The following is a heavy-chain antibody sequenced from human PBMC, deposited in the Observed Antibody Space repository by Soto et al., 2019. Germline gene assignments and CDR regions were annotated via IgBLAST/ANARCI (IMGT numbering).Heavy chain of an antibody. CDR2: INSDGSST. CDR1: GCTFSSYW. J-gene: IGHJ6*02. Sequence: EVQLVESGGGLVQPGGSLRLSCAASGCTFSSYWMHWVRQAPGKGLVWVSRINSDGSSTSYADSVKGRFTISRDNAKNTLYLQMNSLRAEDTAVYYCARGPNYDFWSGPSYYGMDVWGQGTTVTVSS. D-gene: IGHD3-3*01. V-gene: IGHV3-74*01. CDR3: ARGPNYDFWSGPSYYGMDV.